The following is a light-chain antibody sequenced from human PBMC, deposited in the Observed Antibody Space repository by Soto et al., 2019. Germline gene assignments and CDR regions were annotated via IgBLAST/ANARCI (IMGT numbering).Light chain of an antibody. Sequence: IVLPQSPGTLSLSPGERATLSCRASQSVGSSFLAWYQQKTGQAPRLLIYSASVRPTGIPDRFSGSGSGTDFTLTISRLEPEDSAVYYCQQYGGSPQTFGQGAKA. CDR1: QSVGSSF. CDR2: SAS. J-gene: IGKJ1*01. CDR3: QQYGGSPQT. V-gene: IGKV3-20*01.